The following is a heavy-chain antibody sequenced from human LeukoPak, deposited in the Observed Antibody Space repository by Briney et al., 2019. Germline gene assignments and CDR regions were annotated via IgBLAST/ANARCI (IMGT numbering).Heavy chain of an antibody. CDR3: ARAADYYDSSGYQYYFDY. D-gene: IGHD3-22*01. J-gene: IGHJ4*02. V-gene: IGHV3-48*03. CDR2: ISSSGSTV. Sequence: GGSLRLSCAASGFTFSTYEMNWVRQAPGKGLEWVSYISSSGSTVYYADSVNGRFTISRDNAKNSLYLQMNSLRAEDTAVYYCARAADYYDSSGYQYYFDYWGQGTLVTVSS. CDR1: GFTFSTYE.